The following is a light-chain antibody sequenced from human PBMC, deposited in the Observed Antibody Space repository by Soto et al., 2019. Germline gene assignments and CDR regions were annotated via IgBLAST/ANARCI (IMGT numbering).Light chain of an antibody. J-gene: IGKJ1*01. CDR3: QQYNNWPPWT. CDR2: GAS. CDR1: QSVSNN. Sequence: EIVMTQSPATLPVSPGESATLSCRASQSVSNNLTWYQQKPGQPPRLLIYGASTRATGIPARFSGSGSGTDFTLTISSLQSEDFAVYYCQQYNNWPPWTFGQGTKVDI. V-gene: IGKV3-15*01.